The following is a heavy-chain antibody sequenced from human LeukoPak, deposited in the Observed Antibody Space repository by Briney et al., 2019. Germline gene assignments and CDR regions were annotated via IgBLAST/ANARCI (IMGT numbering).Heavy chain of an antibody. D-gene: IGHD5-18*01. CDR2: IIPILGIA. Sequence: SVKVSCKASGGTFSSYAISWVRQAPGQGLEWMGRIIPILGIANYAQKFQGRVTITADKSTSTAYMELSSLRSEDTAVYYCARAVTAMERSFDYWGQGTLVTVSS. CDR3: ARAVTAMERSFDY. V-gene: IGHV1-69*04. CDR1: GGTFSSYA. J-gene: IGHJ4*02.